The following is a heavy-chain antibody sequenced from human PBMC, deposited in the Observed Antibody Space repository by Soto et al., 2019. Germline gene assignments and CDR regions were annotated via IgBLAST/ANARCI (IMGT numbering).Heavy chain of an antibody. CDR3: ANEQGAGGQLEDYA. CDR2: ISGSGGST. CDR1: GFTFSSYA. Sequence: EVQLLESGGGLVQPGGSLRLSCAASGFTFSSYAMSWVRQAPGKGLEWVSAISGSGGSTYYADSVKGRFTISRDNCKNTLDLQMNSLRAEDTAVYYCANEQGAGGQLEDYAWGQGTLVTVSS. V-gene: IGHV3-23*01. D-gene: IGHD6-6*01. J-gene: IGHJ5*02.